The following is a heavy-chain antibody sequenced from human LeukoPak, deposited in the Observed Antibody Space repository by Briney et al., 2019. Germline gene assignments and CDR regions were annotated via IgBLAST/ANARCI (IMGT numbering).Heavy chain of an antibody. CDR3: ARERGDCSSTSCYPYYFDS. Sequence: PSETLSLTCTVSGGSISSYSWGWIRQPAGMGLEWIGRIYTSGSRNYNSSLKSRVTMSVDTSKNQFSLKLKSVTDADTAVYYCARERGDCSSTSCYPYYFDSWGQGTLVTVSS. J-gene: IGHJ4*02. D-gene: IGHD2-2*01. CDR1: GGSISSYS. V-gene: IGHV4-4*07. CDR2: IYTSGSR.